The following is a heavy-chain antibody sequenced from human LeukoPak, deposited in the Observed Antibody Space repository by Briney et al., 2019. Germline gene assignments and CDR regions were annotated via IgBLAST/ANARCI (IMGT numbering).Heavy chain of an antibody. J-gene: IGHJ4*02. CDR1: GFTFSSYG. V-gene: IGHV3-33*01. CDR2: IWYDGSNK. Sequence: TGGSLRLSCAASGFTFSSYGMHWVRQAPGKGLEWVAVIWYDGSNKYYADSVKGRFTISRDNSKKTLYLQMNSLRAEDRAVYYCARDLGGTGVFDYWGQGTLVSVSS. D-gene: IGHD3-16*01. CDR3: ARDLGGTGVFDY.